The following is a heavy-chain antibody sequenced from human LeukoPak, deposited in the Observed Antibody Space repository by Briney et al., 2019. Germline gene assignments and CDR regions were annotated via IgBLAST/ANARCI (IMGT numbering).Heavy chain of an antibody. D-gene: IGHD1-26*01. J-gene: IGHJ4*02. CDR3: ERVSLTSESSGSFDY. CDR2: IIPIFGIA. Sequence: SVKVSCKASGGTFSSYAISWVRQAPGQGLEWMGGIIPIFGIANYAQKFQGRVTITADESTSTAYMELSSLRSEYTAEYYGERVSLTSESSGSFDYWGQGTLVTVSS. CDR1: GGTFSSYA. V-gene: IGHV1-69*01.